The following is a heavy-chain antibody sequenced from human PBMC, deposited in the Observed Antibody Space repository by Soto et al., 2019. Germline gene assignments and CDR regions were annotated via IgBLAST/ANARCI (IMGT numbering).Heavy chain of an antibody. J-gene: IGHJ6*02. CDR3: ARGRGQMTLDQYYNMDV. D-gene: IGHD2-21*02. CDR2: INHSGST. CDR1: GGSFSDYY. Sequence: QVQLQQWGAGLLKPSETLSLTCAVYGGSFSDYYWSWIRLPPGKGLEWIGEINHSGSTNYNPSLKSRVTTSVDSSKNQFSLKLVSVTAAVTAVYYCARGRGQMTLDQYYNMDVWCQGTTVTVSS. V-gene: IGHV4-34*01.